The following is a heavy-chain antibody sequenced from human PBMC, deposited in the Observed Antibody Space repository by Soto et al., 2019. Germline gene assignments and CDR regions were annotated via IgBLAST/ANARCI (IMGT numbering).Heavy chain of an antibody. CDR1: GFTFSSYS. CDR3: ARDRSRYCSGGSCYELDY. D-gene: IGHD2-15*01. Sequence: GGSLRLSCAASGFTFSSYSMNRVRQAPGKGLEWVSYISSSSSTIYYADSVKGRFTISRDNAKNSLYLQMNSLRDEDTAVYYCARDRSRYCSGGSCYELDYWGQGTLVTVSS. J-gene: IGHJ4*02. V-gene: IGHV3-48*02. CDR2: ISSSSSTI.